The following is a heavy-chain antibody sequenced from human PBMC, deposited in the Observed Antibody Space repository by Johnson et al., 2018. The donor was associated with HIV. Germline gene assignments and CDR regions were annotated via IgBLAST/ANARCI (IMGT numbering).Heavy chain of an antibody. CDR1: GFTFSRYW. J-gene: IGHJ3*02. Sequence: VQLVESGGGLVQPGGSLRLSCAASGFTFSRYWVSWVRQAPGKGLEWVANIKQHGSEKYYVDSVKGRFTISRDNAKNSLYLQMNSLRVEDTAVYYCAGYSYGSADAFDIWGQGTMVTVSS. D-gene: IGHD5-18*01. V-gene: IGHV3-7*02. CDR3: AGYSYGSADAFDI. CDR2: IKQHGSEK.